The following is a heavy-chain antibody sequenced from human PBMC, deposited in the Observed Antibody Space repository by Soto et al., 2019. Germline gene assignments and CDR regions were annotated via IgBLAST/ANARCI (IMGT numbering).Heavy chain of an antibody. CDR3: ARTHDILTGYYHFDY. Sequence: SEILSLTCTVSGGSISSYHWSWIRQPPGKGLEWIGYIYYSGSTNYNPSLKSRVTISADTSKNQFSLKLSSVTAADTAVYYCARTHDILTGYYHFDYWGQGTLVTVSS. V-gene: IGHV4-59*01. CDR2: IYYSGST. CDR1: GGSISSYH. J-gene: IGHJ4*02. D-gene: IGHD3-9*01.